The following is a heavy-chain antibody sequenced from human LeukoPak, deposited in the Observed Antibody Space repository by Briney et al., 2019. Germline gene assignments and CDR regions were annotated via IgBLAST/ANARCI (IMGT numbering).Heavy chain of an antibody. J-gene: IGHJ4*02. CDR2: IVPIFGTA. V-gene: IGHV1-69*13. CDR3: VYGSGSYTTLDY. CDR1: GGTFSNYA. Sequence: SVKVSCKASGGTFSNYAISWVRQAPGQGLEWMGGIVPIFGTANYAQKFQGRVTVTADESTSTAYMELSSLRSEDTAVYYCVYGSGSYTTLDYWGQGTLVTVSS. D-gene: IGHD3-10*01.